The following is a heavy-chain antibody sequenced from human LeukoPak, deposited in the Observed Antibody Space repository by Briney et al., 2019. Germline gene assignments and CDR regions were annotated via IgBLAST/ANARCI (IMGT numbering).Heavy chain of an antibody. Sequence: GGSLRLSCAASGXXXXXXXXXXVXXXXXXXXXXVSSIXSSSSYIYYADSVKGRFTVSRDNAKNSLYLQMNSLRAEDTAVYYCARPGAVAGTHGYWGQGTLVTVSS. CDR1: GXXXXXXX. D-gene: IGHD6-19*01. V-gene: IGHV3-21*01. CDR2: IXSSSSYI. CDR3: ARPGAVAGTHGY. J-gene: IGHJ4*02.